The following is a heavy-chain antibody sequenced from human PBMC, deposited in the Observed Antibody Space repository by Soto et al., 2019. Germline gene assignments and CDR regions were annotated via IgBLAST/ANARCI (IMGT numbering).Heavy chain of an antibody. CDR3: ANDPRTIFGVVPYSDSFDI. D-gene: IGHD3-3*01. CDR2: ISYDGSNK. Sequence: QVQLVESGGGVVQPGRSLRLSCAASGFTFSSYGMHWVRQAPGKGLEWVAVISYDGSNKYYADSVKGRFTISRDNSKNTLYLQMNSLRDEETAVYYCANDPRTIFGVVPYSDSFDIWGQGTMVTVSS. J-gene: IGHJ3*02. V-gene: IGHV3-30*18. CDR1: GFTFSSYG.